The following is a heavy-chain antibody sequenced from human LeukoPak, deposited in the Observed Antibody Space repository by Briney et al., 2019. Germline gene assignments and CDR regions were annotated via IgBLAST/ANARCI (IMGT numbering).Heavy chain of an antibody. V-gene: IGHV3-23*01. CDR2: ISGCGGST. J-gene: IGHJ4*02. Sequence: GGSVRLSCAASGFTFSSYAMSWVRQAPGNGLLWVSDISGCGGSTYYVDSVKGRFTISRDNSKNTLYLQMNSLRAEDTAVYYCAKTINWYFDYWGQGTLVTVSS. CDR3: AKTINWYFDY. D-gene: IGHD1-20*01. CDR1: GFTFSSYA.